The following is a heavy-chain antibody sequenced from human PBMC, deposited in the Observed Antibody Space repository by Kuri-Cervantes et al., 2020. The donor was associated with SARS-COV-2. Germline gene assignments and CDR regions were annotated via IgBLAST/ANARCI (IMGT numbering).Heavy chain of an antibody. V-gene: IGHV1-69*13. CDR3: AIRQNWNVGENWFDP. J-gene: IGHJ5*02. Sequence: SVKVSCKASGGTFRGYAVSWVRQAPGQGLEYMGGIIPIFGSANYAQKFEGRVTITADESTTIVYMELSGLTSEDTAVCYCAIRQNWNVGENWFDPWGPGTLVTVSS. CDR1: GGTFRGYA. CDR2: IIPIFGSA. D-gene: IGHD1-1*01.